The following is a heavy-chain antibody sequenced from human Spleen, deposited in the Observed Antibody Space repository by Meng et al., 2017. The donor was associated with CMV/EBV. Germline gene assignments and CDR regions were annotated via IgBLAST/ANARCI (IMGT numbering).Heavy chain of an antibody. D-gene: IGHD2-2*02. J-gene: IGHJ6*02. CDR1: GFTFSDYY. Sequence: GGPLRLSCAASGFTFSDYYMTWIRQAPGKGLEWVSYISRSGTTIYYADSVKGRFTISRDNAKNSVYLQMNSPRAEDTAVYYCARRCTSSSCYKSYGMDVWGQGTTVTVSS. CDR2: ISRSGTTI. V-gene: IGHV3-11*01. CDR3: ARRCTSSSCYKSYGMDV.